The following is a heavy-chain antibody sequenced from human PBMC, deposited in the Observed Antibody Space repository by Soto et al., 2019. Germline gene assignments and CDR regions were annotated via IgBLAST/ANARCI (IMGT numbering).Heavy chain of an antibody. CDR1: GYTFSRYA. V-gene: IGHV1-3*01. Sequence: VKVSCRASGYTFSRYAIHWVRQAPGQRLEWMGWINAGNGNTKYSQKFEGRVTLTTDTSANTVYMELSSLRFEGTALYYCARDQQFRNWFDSWGQGTLVTVSS. J-gene: IGHJ5*01. CDR2: INAGNGNT. CDR3: ARDQQFRNWFDS. D-gene: IGHD6-13*01.